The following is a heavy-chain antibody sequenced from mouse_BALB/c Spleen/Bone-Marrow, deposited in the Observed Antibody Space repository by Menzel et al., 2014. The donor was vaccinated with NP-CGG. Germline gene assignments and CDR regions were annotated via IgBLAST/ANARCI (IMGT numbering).Heavy chain of an antibody. D-gene: IGHD2-3*01. V-gene: IGHV1S29*02. CDR3: ARLDGYYVAMDY. CDR1: GYTFTDYN. Sequence: EVKLMESGPELVKPGASVKISCKASGYTFTDYNMHWVKQSHGKSLEWIGYIYPYNGGTGYNQKFKSKATLTVDNSSSTAYMELRSLTSGDSAVYYCARLDGYYVAMDYWGQGTSVTVSS. CDR2: IYPYNGGT. J-gene: IGHJ4*01.